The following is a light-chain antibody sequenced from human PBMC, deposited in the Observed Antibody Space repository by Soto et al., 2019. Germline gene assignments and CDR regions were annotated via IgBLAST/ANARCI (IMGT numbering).Light chain of an antibody. CDR1: QGISNY. J-gene: IGKJ1*01. CDR2: AAS. V-gene: IGKV1-27*01. CDR3: QKYDSAPWT. Sequence: DIQMTQSPSSLSASVRDRVTITCRASQGISNYLAWYQQKPGKVPKLLIYAASTLQSGVPSRFSCSGSGTDFTLTISSLEPEEVATYYCQKYDSAPWTFDQGTKVAIK.